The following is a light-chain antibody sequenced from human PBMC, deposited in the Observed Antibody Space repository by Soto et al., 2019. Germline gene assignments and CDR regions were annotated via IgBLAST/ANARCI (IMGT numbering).Light chain of an antibody. Sequence: EIVMTQSPAPLAVSPGERDTLSCRASQSVSSNFAWYQQKPGQAPSLLIYGTSTRATGIPARFSGSGSGTELTLTLTSLHSEDYAVYYCQQYNNWTPLTFGGGTKVEIK. V-gene: IGKV3-15*01. CDR3: QQYNNWTPLT. J-gene: IGKJ4*02. CDR1: QSVSSN. CDR2: GTS.